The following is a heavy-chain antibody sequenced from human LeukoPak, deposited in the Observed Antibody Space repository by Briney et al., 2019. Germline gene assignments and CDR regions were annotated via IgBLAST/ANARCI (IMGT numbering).Heavy chain of an antibody. Sequence: GGSLRLSCAASGFTFSSYGMNWVRQAPGKGLEWVASIRSDGSDKKYADSVKGQFTISRDNSKSTLNLQMNSLRPEDTAVYYCAKSQVTGWYDFDYWGQGTLVIVSS. CDR3: AKSQVTGWYDFDY. J-gene: IGHJ4*02. CDR1: GFTFSSYG. D-gene: IGHD6-19*01. CDR2: IRSDGSDK. V-gene: IGHV3-30*02.